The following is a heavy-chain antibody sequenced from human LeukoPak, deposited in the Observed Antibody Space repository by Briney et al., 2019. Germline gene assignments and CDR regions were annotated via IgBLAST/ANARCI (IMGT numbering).Heavy chain of an antibody. Sequence: ASVKVSCKASGGTFSSYAISWVRQAPGQGLEWMGRIIPIFGTANYAQKFQGRVTITTDESTSTAYMELSSLRSEDTAVYYRARGRGYCSGGSCYSVFDYWGQGTLVTVSS. J-gene: IGHJ4*02. CDR3: ARGRGYCSGGSCYSVFDY. CDR1: GGTFSSYA. V-gene: IGHV1-69*05. CDR2: IIPIFGTA. D-gene: IGHD2-15*01.